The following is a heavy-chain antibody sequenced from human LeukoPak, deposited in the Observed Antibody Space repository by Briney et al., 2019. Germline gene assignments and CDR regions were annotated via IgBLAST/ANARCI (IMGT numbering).Heavy chain of an antibody. J-gene: IGHJ3*02. CDR2: ISGSGGST. CDR1: GFTFSGYA. D-gene: IGHD5-12*01. Sequence: GGSLRLSCAASGFTFSGYAMSWVRQAPGKGLEWVSGISGSGGSTHYADSVKGRFTISRDNSKNTLYLQMNSLRAEDTAVYYCAKDLVAEWLRLAFDIWGQGTMVTVSS. CDR3: AKDLVAEWLRLAFDI. V-gene: IGHV3-23*01.